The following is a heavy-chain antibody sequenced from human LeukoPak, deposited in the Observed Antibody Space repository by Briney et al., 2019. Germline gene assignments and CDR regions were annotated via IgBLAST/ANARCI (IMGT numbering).Heavy chain of an antibody. J-gene: IGHJ6*03. CDR2: IYSCGST. D-gene: IGHD2-2*01. Sequence: PGRSLRLSCAASGFTVSNNYMNLVRQAPGKGLEWVSVIYSCGSTYYADSVKGRFTISRDNAKNTLYLQMNSLRAEDTAVYYCALQHPNYYMDVWGKGTTVTVSS. CDR3: ALQHPNYYMDV. V-gene: IGHV3-66*01. CDR1: GFTVSNNY.